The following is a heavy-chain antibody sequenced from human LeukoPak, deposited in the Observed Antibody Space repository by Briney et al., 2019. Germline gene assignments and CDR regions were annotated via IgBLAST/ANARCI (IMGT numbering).Heavy chain of an antibody. CDR3: ARGLGGSYVSAHFDY. J-gene: IGHJ4*02. D-gene: IGHD1-26*01. CDR1: GYTFTSYY. Sequence: VASVKVSCKASGYTFTSYYMHWVRQAPGQGLEWMGIINPSGGSTSYAQKFQGRVTMTRDTSTSTVYMELSSPRSEDTAVYYCARGLGGSYVSAHFDYWGQGTLVTVSS. V-gene: IGHV1-46*01. CDR2: INPSGGST.